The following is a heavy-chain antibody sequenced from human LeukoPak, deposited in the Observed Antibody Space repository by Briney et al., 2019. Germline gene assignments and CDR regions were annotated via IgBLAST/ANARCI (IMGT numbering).Heavy chain of an antibody. Sequence: PGGSLRLSCAASGFTFSSYWMSWVRQAPGKGLEWVSGIGWNSGSIGYADSVKGRFTISRDNAKNSLYLQMNSLRAEDTALYYCAKDTGLNYYDSSGYYDYWGQGTLVTVSS. CDR2: IGWNSGSI. V-gene: IGHV3-9*01. CDR3: AKDTGLNYYDSSGYYDY. J-gene: IGHJ4*02. D-gene: IGHD3-22*01. CDR1: GFTFSSYW.